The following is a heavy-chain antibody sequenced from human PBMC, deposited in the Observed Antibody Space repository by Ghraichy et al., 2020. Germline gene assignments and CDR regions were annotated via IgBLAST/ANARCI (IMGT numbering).Heavy chain of an antibody. CDR2: ISSSSSTI. J-gene: IGHJ6*02. V-gene: IGHV3-48*04. Sequence: GGSLRLSCAASGFTFSSYSMNWVRQAPGKGLEWVSYISSSSSTIYYADSVKGRFTISRDNAKNSLYLQMNSLRAEDTAVYYCARVLRYFDWLLSNYYYYGMDVWGQETTVTVSS. CDR3: ARVLRYFDWLLSNYYYYGMDV. D-gene: IGHD3-9*01. CDR1: GFTFSSYS.